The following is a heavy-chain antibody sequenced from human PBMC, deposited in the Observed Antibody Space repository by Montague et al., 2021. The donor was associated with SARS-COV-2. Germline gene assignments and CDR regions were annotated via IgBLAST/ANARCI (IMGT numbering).Heavy chain of an antibody. CDR3: ARGHLSVSMIVVVFTSASYWVDY. J-gene: IGHJ4*02. Sequence: SETLSLTCAVYGGSFGDDHWSWIRQPPGKGLEWIGDIKQSGSTNYNPSLKSRGTISVDTSKNQFSLKLTSVTAADTAVYFCARGHLSVSMIVVVFTSASYWVDYGGQGTQVTDSS. CDR2: IKQSGST. D-gene: IGHD3-22*01. V-gene: IGHV4-34*01. CDR1: GGSFGDDH.